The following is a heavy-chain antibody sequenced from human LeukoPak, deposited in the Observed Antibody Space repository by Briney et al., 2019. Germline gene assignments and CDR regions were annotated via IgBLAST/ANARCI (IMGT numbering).Heavy chain of an antibody. D-gene: IGHD2-8*01. V-gene: IGHV4-34*01. CDR3: ARYPLIRGPLVY. CDR2: INHSGST. CDR1: GGSFSGYY. Sequence: SETLSLTCAVYGGSFSGYYWSWIRQPPGKGLEWIGEINHSGSTNYNPSLKSRVTISVDTSKNQFSLKLSSVTAADTAVYYCARYPLIRGPLVYWGQGTLVTVSS. J-gene: IGHJ4*02.